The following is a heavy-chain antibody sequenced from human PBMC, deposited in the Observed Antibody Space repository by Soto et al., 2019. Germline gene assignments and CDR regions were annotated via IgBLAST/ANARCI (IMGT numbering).Heavy chain of an antibody. J-gene: IGHJ6*02. D-gene: IGHD6-13*01. CDR2: ISAYNGNT. CDR3: ARDTVTISSSWSKTYYCYGMDV. Sequence: GASVKVSCKASGYTFTSYGISWVRQAPGQGLEWMGWISAYNGNTNYAQKLQGRVTMTTDTSTSTAYMELRSLRSDDTAVYYCARDTVTISSSWSKTYYCYGMDVWGQGTTVTVSS. V-gene: IGHV1-18*04. CDR1: GYTFTSYG.